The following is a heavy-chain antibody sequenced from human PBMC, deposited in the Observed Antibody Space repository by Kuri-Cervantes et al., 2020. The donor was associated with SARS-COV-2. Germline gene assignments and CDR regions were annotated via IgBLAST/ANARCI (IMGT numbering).Heavy chain of an antibody. J-gene: IGHJ4*02. Sequence: ASVKVSCKASGYIFSDYYFRWVRQAPGQGPEWMGWINPSGGINPAQKFQDRVTMTRDTSTTTIHMELSRLTPDDTAVFYCARDRRTGGYSSGFDLWGQGTLVTVSS. CDR3: ARDRRTGGYSSGFDL. CDR1: GYIFSDYY. D-gene: IGHD5-18*01. CDR2: INPSGGI. V-gene: IGHV1-2*02.